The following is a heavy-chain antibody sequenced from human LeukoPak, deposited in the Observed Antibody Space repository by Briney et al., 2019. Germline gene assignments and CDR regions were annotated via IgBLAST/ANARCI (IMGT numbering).Heavy chain of an antibody. Sequence: PGGPLRLSCAASGFTFSSYAMSWVRQAPGKGLEWVSEITSRGSNTYYADSVKGRLAISRDNSKKTLYLQMNSLRAEDTAIYYCAKPSSTGWYVDSWGQGTLVTVSS. V-gene: IGHV3-23*01. J-gene: IGHJ4*02. CDR3: AKPSSTGWYVDS. CDR2: ITSRGSNT. CDR1: GFTFSSYA. D-gene: IGHD6-19*01.